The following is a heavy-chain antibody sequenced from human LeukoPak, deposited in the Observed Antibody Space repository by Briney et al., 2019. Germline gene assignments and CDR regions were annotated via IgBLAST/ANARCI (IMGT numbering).Heavy chain of an antibody. CDR2: INPNSGGT. Sequence: ASVKVSCKASGYTFTGYYMHWVRQAPGQGLEWMGWINPNSGGTNYAQKFQGRVTMTRDTSISTAYMELSRLRSDGTAVYYCAREDGEVVIASFDYWGQGTLVTVSS. V-gene: IGHV1-2*02. CDR3: AREDGEVVIASFDY. CDR1: GYTFTGYY. J-gene: IGHJ4*02. D-gene: IGHD2-21*01.